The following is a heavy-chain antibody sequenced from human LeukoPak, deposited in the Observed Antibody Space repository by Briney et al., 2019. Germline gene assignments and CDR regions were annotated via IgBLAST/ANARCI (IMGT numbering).Heavy chain of an antibody. V-gene: IGHV1-8*01. J-gene: IGHJ4*02. D-gene: IGHD3-10*01. CDR1: GYTFTSYD. CDR3: ARRGIGGLIMLDY. Sequence: GASVKVSCKASGYTFTSYDINWVRQATGQGLEWMGWMNPNSGNTGYVVKFLGRVTMTRNTSANTAYMELSSLRSDDTAVYYCARRGIGGLIMLDYWDQGTLVTVSS. CDR2: MNPNSGNT.